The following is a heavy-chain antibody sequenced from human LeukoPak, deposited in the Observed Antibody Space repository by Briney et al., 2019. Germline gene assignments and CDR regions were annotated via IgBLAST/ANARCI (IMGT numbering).Heavy chain of an antibody. Sequence: GGSLRLSCAASGFTFSSYAMSWVRQAPGKGLEYVSAISSNGGSTYYADSVKGRFTISRDNSKNTLYLQMSSLRAEDTAVYYCVKGGVVVVAVYYFDYWGQGTLVTVSS. CDR1: GFTFSSYA. V-gene: IGHV3-64D*06. D-gene: IGHD2-15*01. CDR3: VKGGVVVVAVYYFDY. J-gene: IGHJ4*02. CDR2: ISSNGGST.